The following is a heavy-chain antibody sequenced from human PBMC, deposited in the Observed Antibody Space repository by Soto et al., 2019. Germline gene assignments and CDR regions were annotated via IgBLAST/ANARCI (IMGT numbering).Heavy chain of an antibody. Sequence: EAQLLESGASLVQPGGSLRLSCAASGFSFSSYAMNWVRQAPGKGLEWVSIISGAGDRTYYADSVKGRFTISRDNSKNTLYLQMNSLRAEDTAVYHCAKATRGPLSSRRSDANHFDSWGQGTLVTVSS. CDR2: ISGAGDRT. J-gene: IGHJ4*02. D-gene: IGHD3-10*01. CDR3: AKATRGPLSSRRSDANHFDS. CDR1: GFSFSSYA. V-gene: IGHV3-23*01.